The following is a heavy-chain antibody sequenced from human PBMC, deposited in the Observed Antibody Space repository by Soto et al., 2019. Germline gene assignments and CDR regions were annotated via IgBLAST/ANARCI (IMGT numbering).Heavy chain of an antibody. CDR2: IIPIFGTA. J-gene: IGHJ6*02. D-gene: IGHD4-17*01. CDR1: GGTFSSYA. V-gene: IGHV1-69*13. CDR3: AKGYGDYVGGNYYYYYGMDV. Sequence: GASVKVSCKASGGTFSSYAISWVRQAPGQGLEWMGGIIPIFGTANYAQKFQGRVTITADESTSTAYMELSSLRSEDTAVYYCAKGYGDYVGGNYYYYYGMDVWGQGTTVTVSS.